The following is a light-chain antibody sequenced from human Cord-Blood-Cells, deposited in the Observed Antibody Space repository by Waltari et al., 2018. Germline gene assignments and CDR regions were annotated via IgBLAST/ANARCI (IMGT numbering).Light chain of an antibody. CDR2: QDS. V-gene: IGLV3-1*01. CDR1: KLGDKY. J-gene: IGLJ2*01. Sequence: SYELTQPPSVSVSPGQTASITCPGDKLGDKYACWYQQKPGQSPVLVIYQDSKRPSGIPGRFSGSTSGNTATLTISGTQAMDEADYYCQAWDSSNVVVGGGTKLTVL. CDR3: QAWDSSNVV.